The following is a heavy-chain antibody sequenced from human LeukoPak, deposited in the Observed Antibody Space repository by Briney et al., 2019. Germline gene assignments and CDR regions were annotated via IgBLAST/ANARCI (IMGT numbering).Heavy chain of an antibody. CDR3: ARSSGGYQPHNAFDI. CDR2: ISAYNGNT. V-gene: IGHV1-18*01. Sequence: ASVKVSCKASGYTFTSYGISWVRQAPGQGLEWMGWISAYNGNTNYAQKLQGRVTMTTDTSTSTAYMELRSLRSDDTAVYYCARSSGGYQPHNAFDIWGQGTMVTVSS. D-gene: IGHD2-2*01. CDR1: GYTFTSYG. J-gene: IGHJ3*02.